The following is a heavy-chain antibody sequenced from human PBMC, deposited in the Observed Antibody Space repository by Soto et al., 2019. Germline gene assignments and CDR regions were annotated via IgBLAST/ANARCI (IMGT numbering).Heavy chain of an antibody. Sequence: SVKVSCKASGGTFSSYAISWVRQSPGQGLEWMGGIIPIFGTANYAQKFQGRVTITADESTSTAYMELSSLRSEDTAVYYCARVKVRFGFYYYYGMDVWGQGTRVTVSS. D-gene: IGHD3-10*01. CDR1: GGTFSSYA. J-gene: IGHJ6*02. CDR3: ARVKVRFGFYYYYGMDV. V-gene: IGHV1-69*13. CDR2: IIPIFGTA.